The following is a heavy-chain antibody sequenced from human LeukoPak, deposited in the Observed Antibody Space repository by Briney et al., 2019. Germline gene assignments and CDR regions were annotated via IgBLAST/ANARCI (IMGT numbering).Heavy chain of an antibody. CDR3: ARLPRHSSSWPPDH. CDR1: GDSISTDSYY. D-gene: IGHD6-13*01. Sequence: RSSETLSLTCTVSGDSISTDSYYWGWLRQPPGKELQWLGSIYHTGSTFYNPYVQSRSTISVDTSKNRFSLKMNSVTAADTAVYYCARLPRHSSSWPPDHWGQGSLVTVSS. J-gene: IGHJ4*02. CDR2: IYHTGST. V-gene: IGHV4-39*01.